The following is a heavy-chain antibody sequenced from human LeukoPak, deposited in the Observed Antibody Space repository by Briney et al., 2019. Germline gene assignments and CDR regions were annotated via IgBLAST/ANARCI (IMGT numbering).Heavy chain of an antibody. CDR1: GDSISSGRYF. CDR2: FDPSGST. J-gene: IGHJ4*02. Sequence: PSETLSLTCTVSGDSISSGRYFWSWIRQPAGKGLEWIGRFDPSGSTNYNPSLKSRVTISVDTSKNQFSLKLSSVTAADTAVYYCAREPDVVVTGNAGDFDYWGQGTLVTVSS. D-gene: IGHD2-21*02. V-gene: IGHV4-61*02. CDR3: AREPDVVVTGNAGDFDY.